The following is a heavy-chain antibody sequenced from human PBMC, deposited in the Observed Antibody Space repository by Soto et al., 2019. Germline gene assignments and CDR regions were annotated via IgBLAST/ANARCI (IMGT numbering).Heavy chain of an antibody. CDR1: GGSFSGYY. CDR3: ARGSSIAGLYYGMDV. Sequence: SETLSLTCAVYGGSFSGYYWSLIRQPPGKGLEWIGEINHSGSTNYNPSLKSRVTISVDTSKNQFSLKLSSVTAADTAVYYCARGSSIAGLYYGMDVWGQGTTVTVSS. D-gene: IGHD6-6*01. CDR2: INHSGST. V-gene: IGHV4-34*01. J-gene: IGHJ6*02.